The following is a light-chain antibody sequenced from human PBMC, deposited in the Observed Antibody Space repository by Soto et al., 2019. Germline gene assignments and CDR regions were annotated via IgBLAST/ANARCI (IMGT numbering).Light chain of an antibody. Sequence: VLVTHSPGTLSLSPADSPSLSCSASQNLSRYFLACHQHKRGQAPRLLISGASRRATGIPDRFSGAGSGTDFTLTISRLEPEDFALYYCQQHDFLPITFGQGTRLEIK. CDR1: QNLSRYF. J-gene: IGKJ5*01. CDR2: GAS. CDR3: QQHDFLPIT. V-gene: IGKV3-20*01.